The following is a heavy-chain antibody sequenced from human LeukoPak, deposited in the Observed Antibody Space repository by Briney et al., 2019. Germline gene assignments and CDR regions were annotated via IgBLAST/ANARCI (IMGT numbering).Heavy chain of an antibody. V-gene: IGHV1-69*01. CDR2: IIPIFGTA. J-gene: IGHJ3*02. D-gene: IGHD3-22*01. CDR3: ASPDRYYYDSSGAALGAFDI. Sequence: GASVKVSCKASGGTFSSYAISWVRQAPGQGLEWMGGIIPIFGTANYAQKFQGRVTITADESTSTAYMELSSLRSEDTAVYYCASPDRYYYDSSGAALGAFDIWGQGTMVTVSS. CDR1: GGTFSSYA.